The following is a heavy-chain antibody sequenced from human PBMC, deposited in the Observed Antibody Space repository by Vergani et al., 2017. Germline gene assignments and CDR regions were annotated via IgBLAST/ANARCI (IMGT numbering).Heavy chain of an antibody. V-gene: IGHV3-43*02. CDR1: GFTFDDYA. J-gene: IGHJ6*03. CDR3: ANEYRFPVRYYYYYMDV. D-gene: IGHD2-21*01. CDR2: ISGDGGST. Sequence: EVQLVESGGGVVQPGGSLRLSCAASGFTFDDYAMHWVRQAPGKGLEWVSLISGDGGSTYYADSVKGRFTITRDNSKNSLYLQMNRLRTEDTAFYYCANEYRFPVRYYYYYMDVWGKGTTVTVSS.